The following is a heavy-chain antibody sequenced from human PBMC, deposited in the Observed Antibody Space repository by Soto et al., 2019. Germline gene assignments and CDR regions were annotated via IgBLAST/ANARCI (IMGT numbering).Heavy chain of an antibody. J-gene: IGHJ4*02. CDR1: GDSISISSYY. Sequence: SETLSLTCSVSGDSISISSYYWGWVRQPPGKGLEWIGSIHYSGSTHYNPSLQSRVTISGDASKEQFSLKLGSVTAADTAMYYCASTKDETLYFDYWGQGNLVTVSS. V-gene: IGHV4-39*01. CDR3: ASTKDETLYFDY. CDR2: IHYSGST. D-gene: IGHD2-15*01.